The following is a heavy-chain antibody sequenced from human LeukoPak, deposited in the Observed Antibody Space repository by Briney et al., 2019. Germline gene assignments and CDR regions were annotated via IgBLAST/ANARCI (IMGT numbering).Heavy chain of an antibody. J-gene: IGHJ4*02. CDR1: GFTFSSYG. D-gene: IGHD6-13*01. Sequence: GGSLRLSCAASGFTFSSYGMHWVRQAPGKGLEWVSAISGNGISTYYADSVKGRFTISRDNSKNTLFLQMDSLRADDTAVYYCAKHSSSWHYFDYWGQGTLVTVSS. CDR3: AKHSSSWHYFDY. V-gene: IGHV3-23*01. CDR2: ISGNGIST.